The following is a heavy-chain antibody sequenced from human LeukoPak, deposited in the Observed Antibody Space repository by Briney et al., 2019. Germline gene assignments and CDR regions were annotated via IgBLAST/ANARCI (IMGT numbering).Heavy chain of an antibody. V-gene: IGHV3-33*01. Sequence: GGSLRLSCAASGFTFSSYGMHWVRQAPGKGLEWVAVIWYDGGNKYYADSVKGRFTISRDNSKNTLYLQMNSLRAEDTAVYYCAREFGGSGSYYNPDYWGQGTLVTVSS. D-gene: IGHD3-10*01. CDR3: AREFGGSGSYYNPDY. CDR1: GFTFSSYG. J-gene: IGHJ4*02. CDR2: IWYDGGNK.